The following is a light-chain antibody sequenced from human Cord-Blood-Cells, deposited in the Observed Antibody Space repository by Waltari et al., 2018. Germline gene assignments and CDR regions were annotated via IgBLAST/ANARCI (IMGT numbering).Light chain of an antibody. Sequence: QSALTQPASVSGSPRQSITISCTGTSSYFGSYNLVSWYQQHPGKAPKLMIYEGSKRPSGVSNRFSGSKSGNTASLTISGLQAEDEADYYCCSYAGSSTYVFGTGTKVTVL. CDR2: EGS. J-gene: IGLJ1*01. V-gene: IGLV2-23*01. CDR3: CSYAGSSTYV. CDR1: SSYFGSYNL.